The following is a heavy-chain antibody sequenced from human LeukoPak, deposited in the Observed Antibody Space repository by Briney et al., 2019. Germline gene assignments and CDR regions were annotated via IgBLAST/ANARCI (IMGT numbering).Heavy chain of an antibody. CDR2: IYHSGST. Sequence: SETLSLTCTVSGYSISSGYYWGWIRQPPGKGLEWIGSIYHSGSTYYNPSLKSRVTISVDTSKSQFSLKLSSVTAADTAVYYCARGPYSGSYYVVSPIDYWGQGTLVTVSS. D-gene: IGHD1-26*01. J-gene: IGHJ4*02. CDR1: GYSISSGYY. CDR3: ARGPYSGSYYVVSPIDY. V-gene: IGHV4-38-2*02.